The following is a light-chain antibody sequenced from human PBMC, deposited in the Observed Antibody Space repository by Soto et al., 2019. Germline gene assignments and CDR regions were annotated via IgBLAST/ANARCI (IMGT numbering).Light chain of an antibody. J-gene: IGKJ5*01. CDR2: KAS. V-gene: IGKV1-5*03. Sequence: DIHMTQSPSTLSGSVGDRVTITCRASQTISSWLAWYQQKPGKAPKLMIYKASNLESGVPSRFSGSRSGTECTLTISSLQPEDVATYYCLQHNSYPITFGQGTRLEIK. CDR3: LQHNSYPIT. CDR1: QTISSW.